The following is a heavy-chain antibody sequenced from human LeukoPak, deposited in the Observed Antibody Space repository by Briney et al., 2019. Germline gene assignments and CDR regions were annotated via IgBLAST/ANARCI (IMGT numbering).Heavy chain of an antibody. V-gene: IGHV3-15*01. Sequence: GGSLRLSCAASGFTFSNAWMSWVRQSPGKGLEWVGRIKRSGGTTELAAPVKGRFTISRDDSKKTLYLQMSSLKTEDTAVYYCTTNDAFDIWGQGTMVTVSS. CDR1: GFTFSNAW. J-gene: IGHJ3*02. CDR2: IKRSGGTT. CDR3: TTNDAFDI.